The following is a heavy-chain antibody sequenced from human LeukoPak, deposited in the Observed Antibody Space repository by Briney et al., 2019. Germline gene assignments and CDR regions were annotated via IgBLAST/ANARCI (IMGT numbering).Heavy chain of an antibody. CDR2: IYYSGST. V-gene: IGHV4-59*01. Sequence: WETLSLTCTVSGGSISSYYWSWIRQPPGKGLEWIGYIYYSGSTNYNPSLKSRVTISVDTSKNQFSLKLSSVTAADTAVYYCARIQVGATQITLFDYWGQGTLVSVSS. J-gene: IGHJ4*02. CDR1: GGSISSYY. D-gene: IGHD1-26*01. CDR3: ARIQVGATQITLFDY.